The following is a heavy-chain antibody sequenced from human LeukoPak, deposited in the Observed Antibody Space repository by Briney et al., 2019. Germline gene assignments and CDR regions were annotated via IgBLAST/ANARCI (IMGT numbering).Heavy chain of an antibody. CDR1: GFTFSNYA. CDR3: AKEDWDLPYFYFDS. Sequence: PGGSLRLSCAASGFTFSNYAMSWVRQAPGRGLEWVSAISGRGISSYYADSVKGRFTISRDASTNTLFLQMNSLRAEDTAIYFCAKEDWDLPYFYFDSWGRGTLVTVSS. CDR2: ISGRGISS. V-gene: IGHV3-23*01. D-gene: IGHD3/OR15-3a*01. J-gene: IGHJ4*02.